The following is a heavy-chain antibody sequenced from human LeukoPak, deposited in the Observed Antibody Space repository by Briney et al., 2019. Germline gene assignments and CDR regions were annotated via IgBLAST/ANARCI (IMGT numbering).Heavy chain of an antibody. J-gene: IGHJ4*02. CDR2: ISWNSGSI. V-gene: IGHV3-9*01. CDR1: GFTFDDYA. CDR3: AKDTGLRLGELSQFDY. Sequence: GGSLRLSCAASGFTFDDYAMHRVRQAPGKGLEWVSGISWNSGSIGYADSVKGRFTISRDNAKNSLYLQMNSLRAEDTALYYCAKDTGLRLGELSQFDYWGQGTLVTVSS. D-gene: IGHD3-16*02.